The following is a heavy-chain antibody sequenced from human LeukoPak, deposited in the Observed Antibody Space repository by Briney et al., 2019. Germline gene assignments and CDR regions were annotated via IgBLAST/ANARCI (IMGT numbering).Heavy chain of an antibody. V-gene: IGHV1-8*02. CDR2: MNPNCGNT. CDR3: ASDLSSRRFDP. J-gene: IGHJ5*02. CDR1: GYTFTSYG. D-gene: IGHD3/OR15-3a*01. Sequence: ASVKVSCKASGYTFTSYGISWVRQAPGQGLEWMGWMNPNCGNTGYAQKFQGRVTMTRNTSISTAYMELSSLRSEDTAVYYCASDLSSRRFDPWGQGTLVTVSS.